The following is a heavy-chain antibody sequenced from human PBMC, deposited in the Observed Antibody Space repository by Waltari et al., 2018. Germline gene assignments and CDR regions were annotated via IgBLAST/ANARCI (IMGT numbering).Heavy chain of an antibody. CDR1: GSMLSDYA. J-gene: IGHJ1*01. CDR2: ISYDGMNT. V-gene: IGHV3-30*18. CDR3: AKDDYGDEYFQH. Sequence: QVHLVESGGDVVQPGRCLRRSCTASGSMLSDYARHWVRQAPVKGLEWVALISYDGMNTKYASSVEGRFTISRDNTKNTLFLQMNSLRLDDTAVYYCAKDDYGDEYFQHWGLGTLLTVSS. D-gene: IGHD4-17*01.